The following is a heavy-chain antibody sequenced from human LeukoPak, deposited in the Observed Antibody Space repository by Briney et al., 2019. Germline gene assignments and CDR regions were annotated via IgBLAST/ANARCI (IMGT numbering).Heavy chain of an antibody. V-gene: IGHV3-74*01. CDR2: INSDGSSA. Sequence: GGSLRLSCAASGFTFSNYWMHWVRHAPGKGLVYVSRINSDGSSANYADSVQGRFTISRDNAKNTLYLEMNSLRADDTAVYYCARPVTGTYAPLEYWGQGTLVTVSS. CDR1: GFTFSNYW. J-gene: IGHJ4*02. CDR3: ARPVTGTYAPLEY. D-gene: IGHD1-1*01.